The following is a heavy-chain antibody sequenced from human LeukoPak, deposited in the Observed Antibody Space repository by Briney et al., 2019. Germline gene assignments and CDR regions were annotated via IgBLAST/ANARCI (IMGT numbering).Heavy chain of an antibody. Sequence: PSETLSLTCTVSGGSISSYYWSWIRQPPGKGLEWIGYIYYSGSTNYNPSLKSRVTISVDTSKNQFSLKLSSVTAADTAVYYCARGGYCSGGSCYGYFDYWGQGTLVTVSS. CDR1: GGSISSYY. V-gene: IGHV4-59*01. CDR2: IYYSGST. D-gene: IGHD2-15*01. CDR3: ARGGYCSGGSCYGYFDY. J-gene: IGHJ4*02.